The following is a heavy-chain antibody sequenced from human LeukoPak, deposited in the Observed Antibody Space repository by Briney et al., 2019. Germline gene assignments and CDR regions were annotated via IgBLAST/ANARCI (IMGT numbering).Heavy chain of an antibody. V-gene: IGHV4-4*07. Sequence: SETLSLTCTVSGGSISSYYWSWIRQPAGKGLEWIGRIYTSGSTNYNPSLKSRVTMSVDTSKNRFSLRLSSVTAADTAVYYCARGSLAARRYYYYYMDVWGKGTTVTVSS. CDR2: IYTSGST. D-gene: IGHD6-6*01. J-gene: IGHJ6*03. CDR3: ARGSLAARRYYYYYMDV. CDR1: GGSISSYY.